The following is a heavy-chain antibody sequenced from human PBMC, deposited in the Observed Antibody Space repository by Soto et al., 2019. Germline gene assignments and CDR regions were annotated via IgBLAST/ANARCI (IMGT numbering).Heavy chain of an antibody. Sequence: PSETLSLTCTVSGGSISSGGYFWSWVRQPPGKGLEWIGYIYYSGNIYYNPSLRSRVTISVDTSKNQFSLKMSSVTAADTAVYSCAREPYLPMARNDFWGQGAQVTVSS. V-gene: IGHV4-31*03. J-gene: IGHJ4*02. CDR3: AREPYLPMARNDF. CDR2: IYYSGNI. D-gene: IGHD3-10*01. CDR1: GGSISSGGYF.